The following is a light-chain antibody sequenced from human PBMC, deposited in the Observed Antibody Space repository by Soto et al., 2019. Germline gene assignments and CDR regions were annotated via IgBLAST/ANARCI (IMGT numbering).Light chain of an antibody. CDR2: GAS. V-gene: IGKV3-15*01. CDR1: QSVSSK. CDR3: HQYNHWPIT. Sequence: EMVMTQSPAPLSVSQGGRATLSCRASQSVSSKLAWYQQKPGQAPRLLIYGASTRATGIPARFSGSGSGTEFTLTISSLQSEDVAVYSCHQYNHWPITVGQGTRREIK. J-gene: IGKJ5*01.